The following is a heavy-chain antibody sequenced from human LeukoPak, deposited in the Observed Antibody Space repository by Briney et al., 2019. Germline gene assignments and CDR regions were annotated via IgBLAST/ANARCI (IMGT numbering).Heavy chain of an antibody. CDR2: IYSGGST. CDR1: GFTFRTYA. CDR3: ARVSGGVGYFDY. D-gene: IGHD3-10*01. V-gene: IGHV3-66*01. Sequence: PGRSLRLSCAASGFTFRTYAMHWVRQAPGKGLEWVSVIYSGGSTYYADSVKGRFTISRDNSKNTLYLQMNSLRAEDTAVYYCARVSGGVGYFDYWGQGTLVTVSS. J-gene: IGHJ4*02.